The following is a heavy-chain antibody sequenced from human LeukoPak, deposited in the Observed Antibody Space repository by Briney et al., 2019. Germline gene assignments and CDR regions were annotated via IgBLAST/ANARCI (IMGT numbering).Heavy chain of an antibody. CDR1: GGSISSYY. V-gene: IGHV4-4*07. Sequence: SETLSLTCTVSGGSISSYYWSWIRQPAGKGLEWIGRIYTSGSTNYNPSLKSRVSMSVDTSKNQCTLKLSSVTAADTAVYYCARVGDYALKDRGQGTLVTVSS. CDR2: IYTSGST. J-gene: IGHJ4*02. CDR3: ARVGDYALKD. D-gene: IGHD3-16*01.